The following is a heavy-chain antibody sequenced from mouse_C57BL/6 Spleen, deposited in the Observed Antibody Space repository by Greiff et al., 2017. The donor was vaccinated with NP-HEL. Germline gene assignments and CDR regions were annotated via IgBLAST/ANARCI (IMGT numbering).Heavy chain of an antibody. Sequence: QVQLQQSGPELVKPGASVKISCKASGYAFSSSWMNWVKQRPGKGLEWIGRIYPGDGGTNYNGKLKGKATLTADKSSSTAYMQLCSLTSEDSAVYFCARKLRLGAKDYWGQGTSVTVAS. CDR2: IYPGDGGT. V-gene: IGHV1-82*01. CDR3: ARKLRLGAKDY. J-gene: IGHJ4*01. D-gene: IGHD3-2*02. CDR1: GYAFSSSW.